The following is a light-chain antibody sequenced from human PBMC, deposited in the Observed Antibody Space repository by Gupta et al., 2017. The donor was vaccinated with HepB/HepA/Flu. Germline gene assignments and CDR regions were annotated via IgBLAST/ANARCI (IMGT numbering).Light chain of an antibody. CDR3: QQRSNWPRGFT. J-gene: IGKJ3*01. CDR1: QSVSSY. V-gene: IGKV3-11*01. CDR2: DTS. Sequence: EMLLTQSPATLSLSTGERATLSCRASQSVSSYLAWYQQKPGQPPRLLIYDTSNRATGIPARFSGSGSGTDFSLTISNLEPEDAAVYYCQQRSNWPRGFTFGPGTKVEIK.